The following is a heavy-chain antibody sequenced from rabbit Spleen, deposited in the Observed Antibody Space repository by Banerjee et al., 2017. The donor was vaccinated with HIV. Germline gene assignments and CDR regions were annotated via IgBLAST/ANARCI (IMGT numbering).Heavy chain of an antibody. CDR3: VRDLGYDDYSEKGYFNL. CDR1: GFDFSSYG. V-gene: IGHV1S47*01. CDR2: IDPVFGIT. D-gene: IGHD2-1*01. J-gene: IGHJ4*01. Sequence: EESGGGLVQPEGSLTLTCKASGFDFSSYGVNWVRQAPGKGLEWIGYIDPVFGITVYASWVNGRFTISSHNAQNTLYLQLNSLTAADTATYFCVRDLGYDDYSEKGYFNLWGQGTLVTVS.